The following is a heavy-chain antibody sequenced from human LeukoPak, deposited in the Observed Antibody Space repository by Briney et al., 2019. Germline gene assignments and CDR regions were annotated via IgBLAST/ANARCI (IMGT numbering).Heavy chain of an antibody. V-gene: IGHV4-59*01. Sequence: PSETLSLTCTVSGGSISSYYWSWIRQPPGKGLEWIGYIYYSGSTNYNPSLKSRVTISVDTSKNQFSLKLSSVTAADTAVYYCARVKGKYYYGSGYHFDYWGQGTLVTVSS. D-gene: IGHD3-10*01. CDR2: IYYSGST. CDR1: GGSISSYY. CDR3: ARVKGKYYYGSGYHFDY. J-gene: IGHJ4*02.